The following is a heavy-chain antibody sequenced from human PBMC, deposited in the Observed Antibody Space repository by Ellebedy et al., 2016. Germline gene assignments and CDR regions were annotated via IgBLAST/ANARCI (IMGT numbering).Heavy chain of an antibody. Sequence: GGSLRLSCAASGFTLSSYAMSWVRQAPGKGLEWVSSISGGGGSTYYADSVKGRFTISRDNSRNTLYLQMNSLRAEDTAIYYCAKMSSWGGFDYWGQGSLVTVSS. V-gene: IGHV3-23*01. CDR3: AKMSSWGGFDY. J-gene: IGHJ4*02. CDR2: ISGGGGST. D-gene: IGHD1-26*01. CDR1: GFTLSSYA.